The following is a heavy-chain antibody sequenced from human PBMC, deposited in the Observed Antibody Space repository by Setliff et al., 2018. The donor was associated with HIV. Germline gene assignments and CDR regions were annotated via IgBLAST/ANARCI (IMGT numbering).Heavy chain of an antibody. CDR3: ASGAAVAGSPIGNWFDP. D-gene: IGHD6-19*01. Sequence: SLTCAVYGGSFSGYYWSWIRQPPGKGLEWIGEINHSGSTHYNPSLKSRVTISVDTSKNQFSLKLSSVTAADTAVYYCASGAAVAGSPIGNWFDPWGQGTLVTVSS. CDR1: GGSFSGYY. V-gene: IGHV4-34*01. CDR2: INHSGST. J-gene: IGHJ5*02.